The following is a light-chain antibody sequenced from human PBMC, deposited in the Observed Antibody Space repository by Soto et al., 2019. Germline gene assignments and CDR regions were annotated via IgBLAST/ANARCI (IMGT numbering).Light chain of an antibody. CDR2: DAS. V-gene: IGKV1-5*01. J-gene: IGKJ1*01. CDR1: QTISTW. Sequence: DIQVTQSPPTLSASVGDRVTITCRASQTISTWMAWYQQKPGKAPKLLVYDASTLQSGVASRFSGSGSGTEFTLIISGLQPDDSATYYCQKYNYFWAFGQGTKVDIK. CDR3: QKYNYFWA.